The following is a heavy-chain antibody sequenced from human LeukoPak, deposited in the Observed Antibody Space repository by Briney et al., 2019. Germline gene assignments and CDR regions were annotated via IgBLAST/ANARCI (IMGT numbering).Heavy chain of an antibody. CDR1: GGSISTYY. D-gene: IGHD2-15*01. J-gene: IGHJ4*02. CDR3: ARGRGCSGGSCYADY. CDR2: VYYGGST. Sequence: SETLSLTCTVSGGSISTYYWSWTRQPPGKGLAWIGYVYYGGSTSYSPSLKSRVTISVDTSENQFSLKLSSVTAADTAVYYCARGRGCSGGSCYADYWGQGTLVTVSS. V-gene: IGHV4-59*01.